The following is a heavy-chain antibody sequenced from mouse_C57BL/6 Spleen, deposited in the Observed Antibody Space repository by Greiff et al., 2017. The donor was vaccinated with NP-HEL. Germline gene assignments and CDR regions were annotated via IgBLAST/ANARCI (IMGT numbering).Heavy chain of an antibody. D-gene: IGHD2-1*01. V-gene: IGHV5-6*01. J-gene: IGHJ4*01. CDR2: ISSGGSYT. CDR1: GFTFSSYG. CDR3: ARGGGNYDAMDY. Sequence: EVKLMESGGDLVKPGGSLKLSCAASGFTFSSYGMSWVRQTPDKRLEWVATISSGGSYTYYPDSVKGRFTISRDNAKNTLYLQMSSLKSEDTAMYYCARGGGNYDAMDYWGQGTSVTVSS.